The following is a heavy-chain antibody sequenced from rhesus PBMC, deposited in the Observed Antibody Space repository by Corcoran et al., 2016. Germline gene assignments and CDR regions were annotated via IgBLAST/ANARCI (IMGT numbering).Heavy chain of an antibody. CDR2: ILGSGGII. CDR1: GGSSSNNY. CDR3: ARGCAGSGCPLVHIDF. J-gene: IGHJ4*01. D-gene: IGHD2-21*01. V-gene: IGHV4-173*01. Sequence: QLQLQESGPGLVKPSETLSLACAVSGGSSSNNYWVGIRQPPGKGREWDGRILGSGGIIDSTPSLRSRVTISTDTSKNQFSLKLTSVTAADTAVYFCARGCAGSGCPLVHIDFWGQGFLVTVSS.